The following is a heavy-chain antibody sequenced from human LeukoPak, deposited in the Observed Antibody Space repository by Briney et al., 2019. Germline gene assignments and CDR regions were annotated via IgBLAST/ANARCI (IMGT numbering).Heavy chain of an antibody. CDR1: GGSISSGGYY. D-gene: IGHD3-22*01. Sequence: PSETLSLTCTVSGGSISSGGYYWSWIRQHPGKGLEWIGYIYYSGSTYYNPSLKSRVTISVDTSKNQFSLKLSSVTAADTAVYYCASLSYYYDSSGYYFDYWGQGTLVTVSS. CDR2: IYYSGST. V-gene: IGHV4-31*03. J-gene: IGHJ4*02. CDR3: ASLSYYYDSSGYYFDY.